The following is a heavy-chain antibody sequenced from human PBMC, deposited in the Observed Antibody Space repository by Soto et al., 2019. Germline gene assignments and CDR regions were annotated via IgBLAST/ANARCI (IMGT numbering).Heavy chain of an antibody. CDR3: ARDEGADYDFWSGYYPLYYYYGMDV. CDR1: GYTYTRYV. J-gene: IGHJ6*02. V-gene: IGHV1-18*04. Sequence: ASVPVSCKASGYTYTRYVISTLRQPRGQGLEWMGWNSAYNGNTNYAQKLQGRVTMTTDTSTSTAYMELRSLRSDDTAVYYCARDEGADYDFWSGYYPLYYYYGMDVWGQGTTVTVSS. CDR2: NSAYNGNT. D-gene: IGHD3-3*01.